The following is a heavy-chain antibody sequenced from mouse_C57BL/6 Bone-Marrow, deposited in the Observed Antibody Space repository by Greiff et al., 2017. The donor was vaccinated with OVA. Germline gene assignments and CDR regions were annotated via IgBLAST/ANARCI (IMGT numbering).Heavy chain of an antibody. CDR2: IDPETGGT. D-gene: IGHD2-10*01. CDR1: GYTFTDYE. J-gene: IGHJ3*01. CDR3: TRSYSFAY. Sequence: VQVVESGAELVRPGASVTLSCKASGYTFTDYEMHWVKQTPVHGLEWIGAIDPETGGTAYNQKFKGKAILTAAKSSSTAYMELRSLTSEDSAVYYCTRSYSFAYWGQGTLVTVSA. V-gene: IGHV1-15*01.